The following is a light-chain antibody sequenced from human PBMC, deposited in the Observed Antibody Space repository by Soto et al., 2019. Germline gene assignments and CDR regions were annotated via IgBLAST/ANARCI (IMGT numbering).Light chain of an antibody. CDR2: DTF. V-gene: IGKV3-11*01. Sequence: EIVLTQSPATLSLSPGTGATLSCRASQIVTSSVAWYQQRPGQAPRLLIYDTFTRATGIPARFSAKGAGTDFTLTISSLEPEDSAVYYCQQRSNWPPDKYTFGQGTKLEI. CDR3: QQRSNWPPDKYT. CDR1: QIVTSS. J-gene: IGKJ2*01.